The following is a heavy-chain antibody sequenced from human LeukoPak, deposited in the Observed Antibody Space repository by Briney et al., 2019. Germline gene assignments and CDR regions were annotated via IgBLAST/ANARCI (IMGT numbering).Heavy chain of an antibody. D-gene: IGHD5-18*01. V-gene: IGHV4-34*01. CDR2: INHSGST. CDR3: ARGRSGYSYGPTQYYYYMDV. Sequence: PGGSLRLSCAASGFTFSSYSMNWVRQPPGKGLEWIGEINHSGSTNYNPSLKSRVTISVDTSKNQFSLKLSSVTAADTAVYYCARGRSGYSYGPTQYYYYMDVWGKGTTVTVSS. J-gene: IGHJ6*03. CDR1: GFTFSSYS.